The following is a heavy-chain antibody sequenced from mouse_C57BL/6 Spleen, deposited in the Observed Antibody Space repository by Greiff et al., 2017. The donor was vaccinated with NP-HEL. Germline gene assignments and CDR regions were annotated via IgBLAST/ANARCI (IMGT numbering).Heavy chain of an antibody. V-gene: IGHV1-78*01. J-gene: IGHJ2*01. CDR3: ARGDGYYPYYFDY. D-gene: IGHD2-3*01. Sequence: VQLQQSDAELVKPGASVKISCKVSGYTFTDHTIHWMKQRPEQGLEWIGYIYPRDGSTKYNEKFKGKATLTADKSSSTAYMQLNSLTSEESAVYFCARGDGYYPYYFDYWGQGTTLTVSA. CDR2: IYPRDGST. CDR1: GYTFTDHT.